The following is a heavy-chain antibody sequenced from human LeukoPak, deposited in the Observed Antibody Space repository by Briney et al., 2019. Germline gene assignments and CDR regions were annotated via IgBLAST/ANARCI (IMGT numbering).Heavy chain of an antibody. D-gene: IGHD1-26*01. Sequence: GGSLRLSCAASGFTFSSYSMNWVRQAPGKGLEWVSSISSSSSYIYYADSVKGRFTISGDNAKNSLYLQVNSLRAEDTAVYYCARVREWELRYDAFDIWGQGTMVTVSS. CDR1: GFTFSSYS. J-gene: IGHJ3*02. CDR2: ISSSSSYI. V-gene: IGHV3-21*01. CDR3: ARVREWELRYDAFDI.